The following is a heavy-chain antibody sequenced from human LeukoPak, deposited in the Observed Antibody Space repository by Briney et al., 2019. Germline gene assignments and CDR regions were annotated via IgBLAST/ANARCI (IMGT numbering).Heavy chain of an antibody. CDR3: ARGTNHRYSYDYPGPFDY. V-gene: IGHV3-11*04. D-gene: IGHD5-18*01. J-gene: IGHJ4*02. CDR2: ISSSGSTI. Sequence: GGSLRLSCAASGFTFSDYYMSWIRQAPGKGLEWVSYISSSGSTIYYADSVKGRFTISRDNAKNSLYLQMNSLRAEDTAVYYCARGTNHRYSYDYPGPFDYWGQGTLVTVSS. CDR1: GFTFSDYY.